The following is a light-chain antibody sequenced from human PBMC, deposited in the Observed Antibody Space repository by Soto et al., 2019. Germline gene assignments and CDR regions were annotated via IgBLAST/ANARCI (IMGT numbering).Light chain of an antibody. J-gene: IGLJ1*01. CDR2: DVS. CDR3: NSYTTSNTRQIV. V-gene: IGLV2-14*01. CDR1: SSDVGGYNY. Sequence: QSVQTQPASVSGSPGQSITISCTGTSSDVGGYNYVSWYQQHPGKAPKFMIYDVSNRPSGVSTRFSGSKSGNTASLTISGLQAEDEADYYCNSYTTSNTRQIVFGTGTKVTVL.